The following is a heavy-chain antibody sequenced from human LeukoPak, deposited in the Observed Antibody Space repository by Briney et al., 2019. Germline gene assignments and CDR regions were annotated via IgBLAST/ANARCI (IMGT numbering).Heavy chain of an antibody. J-gene: IGHJ4*02. V-gene: IGHV4-59*01. D-gene: IGHD6-13*01. CDR1: GGSISSYY. CDR3: ARKGSSSWANPFDY. CDR2: IYYSGST. Sequence: SETLSLTCTVSGGSISSYYWSWIRQPPGKGLEWIGYIYYSGSTNYNPSLKSRVTLSVDTSKNQFSLKLSSVTAADTAVYFCARKGSSSWANPFDYWGQGTLVTVSS.